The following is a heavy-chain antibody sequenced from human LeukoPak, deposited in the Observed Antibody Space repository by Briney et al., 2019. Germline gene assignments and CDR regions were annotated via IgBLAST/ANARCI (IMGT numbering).Heavy chain of an antibody. J-gene: IGHJ3*02. CDR3: ARETSESFDI. Sequence: GGSLRLSCAASGFTFTSHSMNWVRQAPGKGLEWVSYIGSLITSIYYADSVKGLFTISRDNAKNSLYLQMNSLRAEDTAVYYCARETSESFDIWGQGTMVTVSS. CDR2: IGSLITSI. CDR1: GFTFTSHS. D-gene: IGHD2-2*01. V-gene: IGHV3-21*01.